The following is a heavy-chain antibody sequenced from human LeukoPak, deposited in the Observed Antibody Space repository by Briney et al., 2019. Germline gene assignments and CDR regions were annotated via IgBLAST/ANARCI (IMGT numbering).Heavy chain of an antibody. Sequence: SQTLSLTCTVSGSSISSGGYYWSWIRQHPGKGLEWIGYIYYSGSTYYNPTLKSRVTISVHTSKNQFSLKLSSVTAADTAVYYCAREGTTYYYGSGTPGFDYWGQGTLVSVSS. CDR1: GSSISSGGYY. V-gene: IGHV4-31*03. J-gene: IGHJ4*02. CDR3: AREGTTYYYGSGTPGFDY. CDR2: IYYSGST. D-gene: IGHD3-10*01.